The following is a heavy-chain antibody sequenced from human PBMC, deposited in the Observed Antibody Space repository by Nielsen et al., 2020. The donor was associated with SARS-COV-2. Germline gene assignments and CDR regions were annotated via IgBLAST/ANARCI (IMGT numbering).Heavy chain of an antibody. D-gene: IGHD2-2*01. J-gene: IGHJ5*02. CDR3: ARLARYCSSTSCYEFNL. Sequence: SETLSLTCTVSGGSISDDYWSWIRQPPGRGLEWIGYIYYNGNTNYNPSLKSRVTISVDTSKNQFSLKLSSVTAADTAVYYCARLARYCSSTSCYEFNLWGQGTLVTVSS. CDR1: GGSISDDY. CDR2: IYYNGNT. V-gene: IGHV4-59*08.